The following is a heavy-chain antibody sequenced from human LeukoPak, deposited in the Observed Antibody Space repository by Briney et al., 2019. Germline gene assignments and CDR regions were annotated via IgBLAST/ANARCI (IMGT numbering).Heavy chain of an antibody. CDR1: GYTFTSYD. V-gene: IGHV1-18*01. J-gene: IGHJ5*02. Sequence: GASVKVSCKASGYTFTSYDISWVRQAPGQGLEWMGWISTNKGNTNYAQRLQGRVTMTTDTSTSTAYMELRSLRSDDTAIYYCVRDIQWRFDPWGQGTLVTVSS. D-gene: IGHD2-8*01. CDR2: ISTNKGNT. CDR3: VRDIQWRFDP.